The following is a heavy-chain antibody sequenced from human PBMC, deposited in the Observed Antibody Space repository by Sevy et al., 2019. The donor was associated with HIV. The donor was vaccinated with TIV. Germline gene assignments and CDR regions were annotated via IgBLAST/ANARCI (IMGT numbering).Heavy chain of an antibody. Sequence: GESLKISCAASGFTFSSYGMHWVRQAPGKGLEWVAVIWYDGSNKYYADSVKGRFTISRDNSKNTLYLQMNSLRAEDTAVYYCARAPRYCSSTSCYVRGGMDVWGQGTTVTVSS. CDR1: GFTFSSYG. D-gene: IGHD2-2*01. J-gene: IGHJ6*02. V-gene: IGHV3-33*01. CDR2: IWYDGSNK. CDR3: ARAPRYCSSTSCYVRGGMDV.